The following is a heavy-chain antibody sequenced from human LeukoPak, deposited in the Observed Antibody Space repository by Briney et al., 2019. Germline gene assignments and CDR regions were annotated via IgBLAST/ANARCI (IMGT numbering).Heavy chain of an antibody. D-gene: IGHD6-13*01. CDR3: ASSERAAAPPDY. V-gene: IGHV1-2*04. CDR1: GYTITDYY. J-gene: IGHJ4*02. Sequence: ASVKVSCKASGYTITDYYLHWVRQAPGQGLEWMGWIIPNTGGTNYAQKFQDWVTMSSDTSISTAYMELSSLRSEDTAVYYCASSERAAAPPDYWGQGTLVTVSS. CDR2: IIPNTGGT.